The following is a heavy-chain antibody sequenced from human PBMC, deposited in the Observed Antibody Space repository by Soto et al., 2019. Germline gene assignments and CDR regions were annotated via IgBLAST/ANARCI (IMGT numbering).Heavy chain of an antibody. V-gene: IGHV3-30-3*01. CDR3: ARQYYDILTGYSYYYGMDV. Sequence: VKLLESGGTLVEPGGSLRLSCAASGFTFSSYAMHWVRQAPGKGLEWVAVISYDGSNKYYADSVKGRFTISRDNSKNTLYLQMNSLRAEDTAVYYCARQYYDILTGYSYYYGMDVWGQGTTVTVSS. CDR1: GFTFSSYA. D-gene: IGHD3-9*01. CDR2: ISYDGSNK. J-gene: IGHJ6*02.